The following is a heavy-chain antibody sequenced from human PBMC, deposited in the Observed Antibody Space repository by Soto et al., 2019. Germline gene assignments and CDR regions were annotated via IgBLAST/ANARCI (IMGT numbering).Heavy chain of an antibody. CDR1: GFSLNTSGVG. Sequence: QITLKESGPTLVKPTQTLTLTCTFSGFSLNTSGVGVGWIRQPPGKALEWLALIYGNDGKRYSPSLKSRLTISKDTSENQVVLTMTNMDPVDTATYHCARCPDAFWSGYLISDWGQGTLVTVSS. J-gene: IGHJ4*02. CDR3: ARCPDAFWSGYLISD. CDR2: IYGNDGK. D-gene: IGHD3-3*01. V-gene: IGHV2-5*01.